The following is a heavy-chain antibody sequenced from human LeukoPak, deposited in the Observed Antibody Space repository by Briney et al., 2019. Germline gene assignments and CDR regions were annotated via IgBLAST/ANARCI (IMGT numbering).Heavy chain of an antibody. CDR2: IYYSGST. Sequence: PSETLSLTCTVSGGSISSGDYYWSWIRQPPGTGLEWIGYIYYSGSTYYNPSLKSRVTISVDTSKNQFSLKLSSVTAADTAVYYCARSGSYDPGPAGYWGQGTLVTVSS. CDR3: ARSGSYDPGPAGY. V-gene: IGHV4-30-4*01. CDR1: GGSISSGDYY. D-gene: IGHD1-26*01. J-gene: IGHJ4*02.